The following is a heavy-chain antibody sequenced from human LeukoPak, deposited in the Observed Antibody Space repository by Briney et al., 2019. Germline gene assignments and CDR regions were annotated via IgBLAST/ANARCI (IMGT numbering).Heavy chain of an antibody. Sequence: SSQTLSLTCTVSGGSISSGNYYWSWIRQPPGRGLEWIGYIYYSGSTYYNPSLKSRVTISADTSENQLSLKVSSVTAADTAVYYCARLFGVMRDFDYWGQGTLVTVSS. CDR3: ARLFGVMRDFDY. CDR2: IYYSGST. V-gene: IGHV4-30-4*08. D-gene: IGHD3-3*01. J-gene: IGHJ4*02. CDR1: GGSISSGNYY.